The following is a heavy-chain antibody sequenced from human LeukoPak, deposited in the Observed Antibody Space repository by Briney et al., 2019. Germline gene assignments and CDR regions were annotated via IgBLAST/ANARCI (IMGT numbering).Heavy chain of an antibody. CDR3: ARRLWDTSGWYSDY. D-gene: IGHD6-19*01. CDR2: VNHSGNI. Sequence: SETLSLTCAVYGGSFSDYYWTWVRQPPGKGLEWIGEVNHSGNINDNPSLKSRVTISVDTSKNQFSLKLTSVTAADTAVYYCARRLWDTSGWYSDYWGQGSLVIVSS. CDR1: GGSFSDYY. J-gene: IGHJ4*02. V-gene: IGHV4-34*01.